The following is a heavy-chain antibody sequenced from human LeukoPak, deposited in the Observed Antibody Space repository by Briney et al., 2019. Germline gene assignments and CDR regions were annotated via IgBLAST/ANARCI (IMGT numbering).Heavy chain of an antibody. V-gene: IGHV3-33*01. D-gene: IGHD3-10*01. CDR2: IWYDGSYE. Sequence: PGGSLRLSCVASGFTFNKYGVHWVRQAPGKGLERVAVIWYDGSYEYYADSVKGRLAISRDNDENTVNLQMNSLGVEDSAVYYCARDGSGLAVRGWFDFWGQGTLVTVSS. CDR1: GFTFNKYG. CDR3: ARDGSGLAVRGWFDF. J-gene: IGHJ5*01.